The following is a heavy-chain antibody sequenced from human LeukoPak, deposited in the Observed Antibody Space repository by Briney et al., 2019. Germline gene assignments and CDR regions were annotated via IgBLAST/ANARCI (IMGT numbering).Heavy chain of an antibody. CDR3: VKESTSSGYYYAPDY. V-gene: IGHV3-23*01. Sequence: TGGSLRLSCAASGFSFRTYAMTWVRQAPGKGREWVTSISGSGATTYKADPLKGRFTISRDNSKNTLYLQMNSLRAEDTAVYYCVKESTSSGYYYAPDYWGQGTLVTVSS. CDR2: ISGSGATT. CDR1: GFSFRTYA. D-gene: IGHD3-22*01. J-gene: IGHJ4*02.